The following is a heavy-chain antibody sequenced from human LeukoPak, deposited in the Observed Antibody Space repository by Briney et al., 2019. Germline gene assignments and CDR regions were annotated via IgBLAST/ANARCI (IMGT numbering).Heavy chain of an antibody. V-gene: IGHV6-1*01. CDR2: TYYRSRWYN. CDR3: ARQGPEWPFDY. Sequence: SQTLSLTCAISGDSVSSNIAAWNWTRQSPSRGLEWLARTYYRSRWYNDYAVSVKSRIIINPDTSKNQFSLQLNSVTPEDTAVYYCARQGPEWPFDYWGQGTLVTVSS. D-gene: IGHD2-8*01. CDR1: GDSVSSNIAA. J-gene: IGHJ4*02.